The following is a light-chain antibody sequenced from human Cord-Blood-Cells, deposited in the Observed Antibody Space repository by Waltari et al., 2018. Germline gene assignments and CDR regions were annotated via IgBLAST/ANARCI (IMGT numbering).Light chain of an antibody. Sequence: QSALTQPASASGSPGHSSTIPCPGSSADDGGYHLYSWDQHHPGKAPKLMIYEGSKRPSWVSNRFSGSKSGNTASLTISGLQAEDEADYYCCSYAGSSTWVFGGGTKLTVL. CDR3: CSYAGSSTWV. V-gene: IGLV2-23*01. CDR2: EGS. J-gene: IGLJ3*02. CDR1: SADDGGYHL.